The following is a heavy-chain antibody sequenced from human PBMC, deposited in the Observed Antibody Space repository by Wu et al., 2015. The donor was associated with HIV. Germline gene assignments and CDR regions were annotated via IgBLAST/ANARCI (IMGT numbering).Heavy chain of an antibody. V-gene: IGHV1-2*02. CDR2: VNPKTGGT. CDR1: GYTFTDYN. D-gene: IGHD3-10*01. J-gene: IGHJ6*03. Sequence: QVQLVQSGAEVKKPGASVKVSCKASGYTFTDYNMHWVRQAPGQGLELMGWVNPKTGGTNYAQKFQGRVTMTREKSINTSYLELRNLRSDDTAVYFCATSADFSGVSDYYYMDVWGKGTTVTVSS. CDR3: ATSADFSGVSDYYYMDV.